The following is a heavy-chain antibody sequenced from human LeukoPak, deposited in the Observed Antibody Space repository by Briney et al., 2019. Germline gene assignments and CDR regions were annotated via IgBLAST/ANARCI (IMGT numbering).Heavy chain of an antibody. CDR1: GFTFSSYS. CDR3: AREDCSSTSCYAYAFDI. CDR2: ISSSSSYI. D-gene: IGHD2-2*01. J-gene: IGHJ3*02. V-gene: IGHV3-21*01. Sequence: GGSLRLSCAASGFTFSSYSMNWVRQAPGKGLEWVSSISSSSSYIYYADSVKGRFTISRDNAKNSLYLQMNSLIAEDTAVYYCAREDCSSTSCYAYAFDIWGQGAMVTVSS.